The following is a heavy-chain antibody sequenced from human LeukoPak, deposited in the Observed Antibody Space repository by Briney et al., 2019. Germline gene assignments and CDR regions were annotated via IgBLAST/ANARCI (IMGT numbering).Heavy chain of an antibody. CDR2: INSDGSNT. D-gene: IGHD6-19*01. Sequence: GGSLRLSCAASGFTFSSYGMHWVRQAPGKGLVWVSRINSDGSNTNYADSVKGRFTISRDNAKNTLYLQMNSLRAEDTAVFYCARVRDISGHWGFLDYWGQGTLVTVSS. CDR3: ARVRDISGHWGFLDY. J-gene: IGHJ4*02. V-gene: IGHV3-74*01. CDR1: GFTFSSYG.